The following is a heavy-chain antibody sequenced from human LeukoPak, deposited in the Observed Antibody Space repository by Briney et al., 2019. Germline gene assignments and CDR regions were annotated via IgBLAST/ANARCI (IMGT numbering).Heavy chain of an antibody. CDR2: ISSSGSTI. CDR3: ARGAFHTPLHPLDY. J-gene: IGHJ4*02. Sequence: GGSLRLSCAASGITFSDYYMSWIRQAPGKGLEWVSYISSSGSTIYYADSVKGRFTISRDNAKNSLYLQMNSLRAEDTAVYYCARGAFHTPLHPLDYWGQGTLVTVSS. CDR1: GITFSDYY. V-gene: IGHV3-11*01.